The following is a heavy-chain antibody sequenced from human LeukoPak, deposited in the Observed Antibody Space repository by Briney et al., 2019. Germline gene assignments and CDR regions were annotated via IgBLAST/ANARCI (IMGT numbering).Heavy chain of an antibody. CDR2: MNPNSGNT. V-gene: IGHV1-8*01. CDR1: GYTFTSYD. CDR3: AREVVGATTMSEYFQH. D-gene: IGHD1-26*01. Sequence: ASVKVSCKASGYTFTSYDINWVRQATGQGLEWMGWMNPNSGNTGYAQKFQGRVTMTRDTSISTAYMELSRLRSDDTAVYYCAREVVGATTMSEYFQHWGQGTLVTVSS. J-gene: IGHJ1*01.